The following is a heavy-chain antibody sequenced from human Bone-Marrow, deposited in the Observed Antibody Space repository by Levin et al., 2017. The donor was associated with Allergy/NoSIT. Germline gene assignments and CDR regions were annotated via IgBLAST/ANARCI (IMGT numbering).Heavy chain of an antibody. D-gene: IGHD6-13*01. CDR3: AKGGLQLGYSFDS. CDR1: GFTFSSSA. V-gene: IGHV3-23*01. CDR2: ISTSSDYI. J-gene: IGHJ4*02. Sequence: PGGSLRLSCAASGFTFSSSAMSWVRQAPGKGLEWVSAISTSSDYIFYADSVKGRFTISRDNSKNRLYLQMSSLRVEDTAVYFCAKGGLQLGYSFDSWGQGALVTGSS.